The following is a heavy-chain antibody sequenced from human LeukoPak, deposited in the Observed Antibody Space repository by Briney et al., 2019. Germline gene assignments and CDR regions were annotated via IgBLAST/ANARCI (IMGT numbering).Heavy chain of an antibody. Sequence: SVKVSCKASGGTFSSYAISWVRQAPGQGLEWMGGIIPIFGTANYAQKFQGRVTITADESTSTAYMELSSLRSEDTAVYYCARVMVRGVIISYFQHWGRAPWSPSPQ. CDR3: ARVMVRGVIISYFQH. V-gene: IGHV1-69*01. CDR2: IIPIFGTA. CDR1: GGTFSSYA. J-gene: IGHJ1*01. D-gene: IGHD3-10*01.